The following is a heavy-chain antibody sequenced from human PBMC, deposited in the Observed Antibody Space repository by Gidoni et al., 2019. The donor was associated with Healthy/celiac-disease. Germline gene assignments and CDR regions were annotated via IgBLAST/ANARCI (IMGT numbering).Heavy chain of an antibody. J-gene: IGHJ6*02. CDR3: ARDHGYDFWSGYYTKDYYYYGMDV. CDR2: IYYSGST. D-gene: IGHD3-3*01. CDR1: GGSVSSGSYY. Sequence: QVQLQESGPGLVQPSETLSLTCPVSGGSVSSGSYYWSWIRQPPGKGLEWIGYIYYSGSTNYNPSLKSRVTISVDTSKNQFSLKLSSVTAADTAVYYCARDHGYDFWSGYYTKDYYYYGMDVWGQGTTVTVSS. V-gene: IGHV4-61*01.